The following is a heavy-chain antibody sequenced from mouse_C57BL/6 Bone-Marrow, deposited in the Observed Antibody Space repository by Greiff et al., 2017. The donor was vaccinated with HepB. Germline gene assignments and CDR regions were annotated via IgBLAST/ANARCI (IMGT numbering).Heavy chain of an antibody. CDR3: ISTMINFDY. J-gene: IGHJ2*01. D-gene: IGHD2-4*01. V-gene: IGHV6-3*01. CDR2: IRLKSDNYAT. Sequence: EVKVEESGGGLVQPGGSMKLSCVASGFTFSNYWMNWVRQSPEKGLEWVAQIRLKSDNYATHYAESVKGRFTISRDDSKSSVYLQMNNLKAEDTGIYYYISTMINFDYWGQGTTLTVSS. CDR1: GFTFSNYW.